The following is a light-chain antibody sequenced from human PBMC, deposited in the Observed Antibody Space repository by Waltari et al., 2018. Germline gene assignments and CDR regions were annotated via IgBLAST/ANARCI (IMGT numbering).Light chain of an antibody. J-gene: IGKJ5*01. V-gene: IGKV1-39*01. CDR3: QQSHSTPIT. CDR1: QRISSN. Sequence: DIQMTQSPSSLSASVGDSVTITCRASQRISSNLNWYQQKPGKAPNLLIYAASSLQSGVPSRVSGSGFGTDFTLSIRNLQPEDFATYYCQQSHSTPITFGQGTRLEIK. CDR2: AAS.